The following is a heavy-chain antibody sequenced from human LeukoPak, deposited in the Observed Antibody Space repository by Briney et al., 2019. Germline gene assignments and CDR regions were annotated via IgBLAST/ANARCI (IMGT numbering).Heavy chain of an antibody. J-gene: IGHJ4*02. D-gene: IGHD3-10*01. CDR1: GYSVSSGYY. Sequence: SETLSLTCAVSGYSVSSGYYWGWIRQPPGKGLEWIGSIYHSGCTYYNPSLKSRVTISVDTSKNQFSLKPSSVTAADTAVYYCARRSDGSGGDYWGQGTLVTVSS. V-gene: IGHV4-38-2*01. CDR3: ARRSDGSGGDY. CDR2: IYHSGCT.